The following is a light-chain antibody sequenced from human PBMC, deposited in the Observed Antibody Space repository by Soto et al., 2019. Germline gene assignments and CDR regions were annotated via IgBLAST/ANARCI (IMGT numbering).Light chain of an antibody. CDR3: QQLNSFPFI. Sequence: DIQLTQSPSFLSASVGDRGTITCRASQAIDTYLAWYQQKPGKAPKLLIYAASLLQSGVPSRFSGSGSGTEFTLTINSLPPEDFARYYLQQLNSFPFIFGQGTRLEIK. V-gene: IGKV1-9*01. CDR2: AAS. J-gene: IGKJ5*01. CDR1: QAIDTY.